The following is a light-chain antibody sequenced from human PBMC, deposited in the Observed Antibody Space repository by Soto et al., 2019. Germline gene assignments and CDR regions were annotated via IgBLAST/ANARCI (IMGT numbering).Light chain of an antibody. V-gene: IGKV3-15*01. J-gene: IGKJ1*01. Sequence: EIVMTQSPATLSVSPGERATLSCRASQSVTNYLAWYQHKPGQAPRLLINGVSNRATGVPARFSGSGSGTEFTLTISSLQSEDVAVYYCQQYNHWPRTFGQGTTVEIK. CDR3: QQYNHWPRT. CDR1: QSVTNY. CDR2: GVS.